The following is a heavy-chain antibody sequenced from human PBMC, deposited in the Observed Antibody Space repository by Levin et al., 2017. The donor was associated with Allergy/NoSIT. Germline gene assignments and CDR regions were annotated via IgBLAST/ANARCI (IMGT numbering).Heavy chain of an antibody. Sequence: SETLSLTCSVSGGSIRSDDHYWSWVRQPPGKGLEWTGYIRYTGSTYYSPSLKRRIKISLDTSMSQFSLKMYSVTAADTAVYFCARAGWSYGFDVWGQGTTVTVSS. J-gene: IGHJ6*02. V-gene: IGHV4-30-4*01. CDR2: IRYTGST. D-gene: IGHD3-10*01. CDR3: ARAGWSYGFDV. CDR1: GGSIRSDDHY.